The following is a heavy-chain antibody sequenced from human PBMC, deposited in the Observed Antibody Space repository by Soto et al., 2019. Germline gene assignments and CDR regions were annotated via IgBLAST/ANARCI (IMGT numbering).Heavy chain of an antibody. CDR2: IYHSGST. CDR3: AGGRIRTRRDY. J-gene: IGHJ4*02. V-gene: IGHV4-30-2*01. Sequence: QLQLQESGSGLVKPSQTLSLTCAVSGGSISSGGYSWSWIRQPPGKGLEWIGYIYHSGSTYYNPSRKTRVSIAVGRSENQVSLKLSSVAAADMDVYYCAGGRIRTRRDYWGQATLVSVST. D-gene: IGHD2-2*01. CDR1: GGSISSGGYS.